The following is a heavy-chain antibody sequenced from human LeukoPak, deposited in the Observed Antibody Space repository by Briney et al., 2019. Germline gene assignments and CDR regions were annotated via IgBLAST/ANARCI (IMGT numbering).Heavy chain of an antibody. J-gene: IGHJ3*02. CDR2: ISPNSGGT. CDR1: GYTFTGNH. D-gene: IGHD7-27*01. V-gene: IGHV1-2*02. Sequence: ASVKVSFKASGYTFTGNHMHWVRQAPGQGLEWMGWISPNSGGTNYAQKFQGRVTMTRDTSVSTAYMELSGLTPDDTAVYYCARRTGDGAFDIWGQGTVVTVSS. CDR3: ARRTGDGAFDI.